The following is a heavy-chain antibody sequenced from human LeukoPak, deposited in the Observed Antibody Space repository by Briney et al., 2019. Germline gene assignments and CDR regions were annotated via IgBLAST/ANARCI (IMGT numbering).Heavy chain of an antibody. J-gene: IGHJ6*02. CDR3: ALDTAMVSYYGMDA. V-gene: IGHV3-48*04. Sequence: PGGSLRLSCAASGFTFSSYSMNWVRQAPGKGLEWVSYISSSSSTIYYADSVKGRFTISRDNAKNSLYLQMNSLRAEDTAVYYCALDTAMVSYYGMDAWGQGTTVTVSS. CDR2: ISSSSSTI. CDR1: GFTFSSYS. D-gene: IGHD5-18*01.